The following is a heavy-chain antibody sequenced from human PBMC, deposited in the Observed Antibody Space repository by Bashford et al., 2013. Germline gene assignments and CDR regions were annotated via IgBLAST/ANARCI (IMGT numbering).Heavy chain of an antibody. V-gene: IGHV5-51*01. CDR3: ARADCSGGSCYDAFDI. D-gene: IGHD2-15*01. J-gene: IGHJ3*02. CDR2: IYPGDSDT. Sequence: GESLKISCKGSGYSFTSYWIGWVRQMPGKGLEWMGIIYPGDSDTRYSPSFQGQVTMSADKSISIAYLQWSSLKASDTAMYYCARADCSGGSCYDAFDIWGQGTMVTVSS. CDR1: GYSFTSYW.